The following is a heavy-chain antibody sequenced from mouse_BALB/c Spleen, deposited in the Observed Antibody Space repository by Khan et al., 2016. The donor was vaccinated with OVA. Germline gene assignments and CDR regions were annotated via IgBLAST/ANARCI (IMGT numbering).Heavy chain of an antibody. CDR1: GYTFTDYG. V-gene: IGHV1S137*01. CDR3: ARWTLRLDY. J-gene: IGHJ4*01. D-gene: IGHD1-1*01. Sequence: QVQLQQPGPELVRPGVSVKISCKGSGYTFTDYGMHWVRQSPAKSLEWIGVITTYSGDTNYNQKFKGKATVTVDTSSSTAYMELARLTSEDSAIYYCARWTLRLDYWGQGTSVTVSS. CDR2: ITTYSGDT.